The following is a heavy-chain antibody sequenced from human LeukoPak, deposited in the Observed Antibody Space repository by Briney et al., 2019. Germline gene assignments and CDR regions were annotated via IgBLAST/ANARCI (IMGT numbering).Heavy chain of an antibody. J-gene: IGHJ4*02. CDR2: IYYSGST. Sequence: PSETLSLTCTVSGVSISSYYWSWIRQPPGKGLEWIGYIYYSGSTYYNPSLKSRVTISLNTSKNQFSLKLSSVTAADTAVYYCARVTSGSYSKVDHWGQGALVTVSS. CDR3: ARVTSGSYSKVDH. V-gene: IGHV4-59*12. CDR1: GVSISSYY. D-gene: IGHD1-26*01.